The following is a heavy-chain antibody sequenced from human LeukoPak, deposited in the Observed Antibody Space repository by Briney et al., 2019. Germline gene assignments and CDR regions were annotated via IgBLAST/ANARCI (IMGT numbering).Heavy chain of an antibody. Sequence: GGSLRLSCAASGFSFSSYWMTWVRQAPGKGLEWVANIKQDGSQKYYVDSVKSRSTISRDNAKNSLYLQMNSLRAEDTAVYYCVSTGSQLDYWGQGTLVTVSS. V-gene: IGHV3-7*01. D-gene: IGHD2-2*01. J-gene: IGHJ4*02. CDR1: GFSFSSYW. CDR3: VSTGSQLDY. CDR2: IKQDGSQK.